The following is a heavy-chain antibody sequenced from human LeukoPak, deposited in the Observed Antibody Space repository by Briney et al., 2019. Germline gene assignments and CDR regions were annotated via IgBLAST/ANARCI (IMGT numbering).Heavy chain of an antibody. Sequence: GESLKISCKGSGYSFTSYWIGWVRQMPGKGLEWMGIMYAGDSDTRYSPPFQGQVTISADKSISTAYLQWSSLKASDTAMYYCARGYYGSGSYRYFDYWGQGTLVTVSS. J-gene: IGHJ4*02. CDR3: ARGYYGSGSYRYFDY. CDR2: MYAGDSDT. CDR1: GYSFTSYW. V-gene: IGHV5-51*01. D-gene: IGHD3-10*01.